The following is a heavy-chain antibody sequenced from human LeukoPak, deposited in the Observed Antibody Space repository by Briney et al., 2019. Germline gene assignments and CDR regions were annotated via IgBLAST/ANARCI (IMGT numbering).Heavy chain of an antibody. V-gene: IGHV4-39*01. J-gene: IGHJ5*02. CDR3: ARGGMYCSGGSCYDDWFDP. CDR1: GGSISSSSYY. D-gene: IGHD2-15*01. CDR2: TYYSGST. Sequence: KPSETLSLTCTVSGGSISSSSYYWGWIRQPPGRGLEGIGGTYYSGSTYYNPSLKSRVTISVDTSKNQFSLKLSSVTAADTAVYYCARGGMYCSGGSCYDDWFDPWGQGTLVTVSS.